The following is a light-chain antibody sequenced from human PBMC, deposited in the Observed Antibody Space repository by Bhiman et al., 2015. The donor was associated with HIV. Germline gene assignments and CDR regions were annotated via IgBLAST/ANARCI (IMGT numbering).Light chain of an antibody. CDR1: SSNIGAGYD. J-gene: IGLJ2*01. Sequence: QSVLTQPPSMSGAPGQRVTISCTGSSSNIGAGYDVHWYQQLPGTAPKLLIYGNSNRPSGVPDRFSGSSSGNTASLTITGAQAEDEADYYCNSRDSSGNHLVFGGGTKLTVL. CDR3: NSRDSSGNHLV. V-gene: IGLV1-40*01. CDR2: GNS.